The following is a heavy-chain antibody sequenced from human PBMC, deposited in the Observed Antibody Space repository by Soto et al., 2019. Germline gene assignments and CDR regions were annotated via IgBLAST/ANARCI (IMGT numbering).Heavy chain of an antibody. CDR1: GGSISSTNW. D-gene: IGHD3-10*01. J-gene: IGHJ4*02. CDR2: VYHSGST. CDR3: AGRRDDSGSLDY. V-gene: IGHV4-4*03. Sequence: KLRETLSLTCAVSGGSISSTNWWNWVRQPPGKGLEWIGEVYHSGSTNYNPALKSRVTISVDKSKNQFSVRLNSVTAADTAVYYCAGRRDDSGSLDYWGQGTLVTVSS.